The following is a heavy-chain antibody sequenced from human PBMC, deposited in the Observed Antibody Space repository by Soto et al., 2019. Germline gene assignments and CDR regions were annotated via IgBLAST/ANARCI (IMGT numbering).Heavy chain of an antibody. CDR1: GLTVSGKKY. Sequence: DVQLVESGGGLIQPGESLRLSCAAFGLTVSGKKYVAWVRQAPGKGLEWVSALYDVDGSFYADSVKGRFTTSSDSSKTTVYLQMNGLRPDDTAVYYCASWHEREHAYDVWGQRTTVTVSP. D-gene: IGHD1-1*01. CDR2: LYDVDGS. J-gene: IGHJ3*01. V-gene: IGHV3-53*01. CDR3: ASWHEREHAYDV.